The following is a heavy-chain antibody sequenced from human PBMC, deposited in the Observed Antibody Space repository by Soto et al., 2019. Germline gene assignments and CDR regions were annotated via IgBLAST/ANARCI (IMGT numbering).Heavy chain of an antibody. CDR2: IYWDDDK. Sequence: QITLKESGPTLVKPTQTLTLTCTFSGFSLSTSGVGVGWIRQPPGKALEWLALIYWDDDKRYSPSLKSRLTITKDTSKNQVVLTMTNMDPVDTATYYCAHRRPPNYYDSSCPFDYWGQGTLVTVSS. CDR1: GFSLSTSGVG. J-gene: IGHJ4*02. D-gene: IGHD3-22*01. V-gene: IGHV2-5*02. CDR3: AHRRPPNYYDSSCPFDY.